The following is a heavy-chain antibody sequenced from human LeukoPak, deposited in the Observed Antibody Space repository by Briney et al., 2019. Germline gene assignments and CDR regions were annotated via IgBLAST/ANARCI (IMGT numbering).Heavy chain of an antibody. Sequence: PSETLSLTCAVYGGSFGGYYWSWIRQPPGKGLEWIGEINHSGSTNYNPSLKSRVTISVDTSKNQFSLKLSSVTAADTAVYYCARGRWYYGSGSYLDYWGQGTLVTVSS. D-gene: IGHD3-10*01. CDR1: GGSFGGYY. J-gene: IGHJ4*02. CDR2: INHSGST. CDR3: ARGRWYYGSGSYLDY. V-gene: IGHV4-34*01.